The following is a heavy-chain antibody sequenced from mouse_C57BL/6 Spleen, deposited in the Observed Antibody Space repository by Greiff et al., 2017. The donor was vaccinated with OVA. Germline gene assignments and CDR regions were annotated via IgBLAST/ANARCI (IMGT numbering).Heavy chain of an antibody. CDR3: ARCPLYSLYAMDY. CDR1: GYTFTDYY. Sequence: EVQLQQSGPELVKPWASVKISCKASGYTFTDYYMNWVKQSHGKSLEWIGDINPNNGGTSYNQKFKGKATLTVDKSSSTAYMELRSLTSEDSAVYYCARCPLYSLYAMDYWGQGTSVTVSS. J-gene: IGHJ4*01. D-gene: IGHD2-12*01. V-gene: IGHV1-26*01. CDR2: INPNNGGT.